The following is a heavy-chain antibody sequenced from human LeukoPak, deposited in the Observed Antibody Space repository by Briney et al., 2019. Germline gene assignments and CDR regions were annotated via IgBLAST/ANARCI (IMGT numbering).Heavy chain of an antibody. CDR2: IYHSGST. CDR3: ARASISHYYYGMDV. J-gene: IGHJ6*02. D-gene: IGHD6-6*01. V-gene: IGHV4-30-2*01. CDR1: GGSISSGGYS. Sequence: SETLSLTCAVSGGSISSGGYSWSWIRHPPGKGLEWSGYIYHSGSTYYNPSLKSRVTISVDRSKNQFSLKLSSVTAADTAVYYCARASISHYYYGMDVWGQGTTVTVSS.